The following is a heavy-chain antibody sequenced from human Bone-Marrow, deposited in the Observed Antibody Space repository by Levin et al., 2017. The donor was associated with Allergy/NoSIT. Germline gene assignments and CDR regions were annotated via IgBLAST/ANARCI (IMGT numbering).Heavy chain of an antibody. CDR2: INRDGSST. V-gene: IGHV3-74*01. CDR1: GFNFSSYW. J-gene: IGHJ2*01. Sequence: GESLKISCSASGFNFSSYWIHWVRQAPGKGLVWVSRINRDGSSTSYADSVKGRFTISRDNAKNTLYLHMNSLRAEDTSVYYCARDRVTTNWYFDLWSRGTLVTVSS. CDR3: ARDRVTTNWYFDL. D-gene: IGHD4-17*01.